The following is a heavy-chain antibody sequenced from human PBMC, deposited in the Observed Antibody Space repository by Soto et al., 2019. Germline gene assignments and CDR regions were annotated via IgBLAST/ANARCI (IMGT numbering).Heavy chain of an antibody. CDR2: FSYSGST. CDR3: ARGYNYAGVFDY. Sequence: SLTCTVSGGSISSDYWSWIRQPPGKGLEWIAYFSYSGSTNYNPSLKSRAYISVEKSKNQFSLNLTSVTPADTAVYYCARGYNYAGVFDYWGQGTLVTVSS. V-gene: IGHV4-59*01. CDR1: GGSISSDY. J-gene: IGHJ4*02. D-gene: IGHD3-16*01.